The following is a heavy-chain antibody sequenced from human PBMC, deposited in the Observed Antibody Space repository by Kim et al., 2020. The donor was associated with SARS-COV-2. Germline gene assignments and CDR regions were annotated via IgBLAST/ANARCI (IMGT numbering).Heavy chain of an antibody. Sequence: ASVKVSCKASGYTFTSYGISWVRQAPGQGLEWMGWISAYNGNTNYAQKLQGRVTMTTDTSTSTAYMELRSLRSDDTAVYYCARDRKVTIFGVVTMGYYYYYMDVGGKGTTVTVS. D-gene: IGHD3-3*01. CDR3: ARDRKVTIFGVVTMGYYYYYMDV. CDR2: ISAYNGNT. J-gene: IGHJ6*03. V-gene: IGHV1-18*01. CDR1: GYTFTSYG.